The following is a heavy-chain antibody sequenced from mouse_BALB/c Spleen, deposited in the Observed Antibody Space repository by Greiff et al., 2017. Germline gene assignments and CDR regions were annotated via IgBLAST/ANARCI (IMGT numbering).Heavy chain of an antibody. Sequence: DVKLVESGGDLVKPGGSLKLSCAASGFTFSSYGMSWVRQTPDKRLEWVATISSGGSYTYYPDSVKGRFTISRDNAKNTLYLQMSSLKSEDTAMYYCARTTMVTHYAMDYWGQGTSVTVSS. D-gene: IGHD2-1*01. CDR1: GFTFSSYG. J-gene: IGHJ4*01. V-gene: IGHV5-6*02. CDR2: ISSGGSYT. CDR3: ARTTMVTHYAMDY.